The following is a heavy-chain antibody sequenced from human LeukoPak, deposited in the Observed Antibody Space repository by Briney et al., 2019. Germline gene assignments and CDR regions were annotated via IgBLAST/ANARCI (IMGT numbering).Heavy chain of an antibody. CDR2: IGGSGTRT. Sequence: PGGSLRLSCSASGFTFTTYGMNWVRQAPGKGLEWVSGIGGSGTRTYYADSVKGRFTISRDNAKDSLYLQMDSLGPEDTAVYYCARDPYSGAYGNDYYYYMDVWGKGTTVTISS. CDR1: GFTFTTYG. D-gene: IGHD1-26*01. J-gene: IGHJ6*03. V-gene: IGHV3-21*01. CDR3: ARDPYSGAYGNDYYYYMDV.